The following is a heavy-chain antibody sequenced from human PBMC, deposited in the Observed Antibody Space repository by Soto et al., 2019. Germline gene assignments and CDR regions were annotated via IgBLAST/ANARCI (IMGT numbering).Heavy chain of an antibody. V-gene: IGHV1-2*02. J-gene: IGHJ5*02. CDR3: ARDRSSGPGWFDP. Sequence: ASVKVSCKASGYTFTGYYMHWVRQAPGQGLEWMGWINPNSGGTNYAQKFQGRVTMTRDTSISTAYMELSRLRSDDTAVYYCARDRSSGPGWFDPWGQGTLVTSPQ. CDR1: GYTFTGYY. CDR2: INPNSGGT. D-gene: IGHD6-19*01.